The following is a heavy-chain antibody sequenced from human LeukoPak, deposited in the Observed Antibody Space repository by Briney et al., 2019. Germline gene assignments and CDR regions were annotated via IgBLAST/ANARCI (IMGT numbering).Heavy chain of an antibody. V-gene: IGHV1-2*02. CDR3: ARDLRVLRIAAMMVY. J-gene: IGHJ4*02. Sequence: PKASVKVSCKASGYTFTGYYMHWVRQAPGQGLEWMGWINPNSGGTNYAQKFQGRVTMTRDTSISTAYMELSRLRSDDTAVYYCARDLRVLRIAAMMVYWGQGTLVTVSS. CDR2: INPNSGGT. CDR1: GYTFTGYY. D-gene: IGHD2-2*01.